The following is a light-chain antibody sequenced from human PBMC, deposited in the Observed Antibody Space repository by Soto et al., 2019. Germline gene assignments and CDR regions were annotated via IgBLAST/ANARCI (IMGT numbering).Light chain of an antibody. CDR3: SSYTSSNTYV. V-gene: IGLV2-14*03. J-gene: IGLJ1*01. CDR1: SGDIGGYDY. Sequence: SALTQPAPVSGSPGQSITISCTGTSGDIGGYDYVSWYQQHPGKAPKLMIYDVSNRPSGVSNRFSGSKSGTTASLTISGLQAEDEADYYCSSYTSSNTYVFGTGTKVTVL. CDR2: DVS.